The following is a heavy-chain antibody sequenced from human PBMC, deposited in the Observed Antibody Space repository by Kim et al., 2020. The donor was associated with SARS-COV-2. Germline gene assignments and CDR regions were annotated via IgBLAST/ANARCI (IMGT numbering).Heavy chain of an antibody. J-gene: IGHJ4*02. CDR3: ASAAPIAAAADFDY. Sequence: NPSLKRRVTISVDTSKNQFSLKLSSVTAADTAVYYCASAAPIAAAADFDYWGQGTLVTVSS. D-gene: IGHD6-13*01. V-gene: IGHV4-34*01.